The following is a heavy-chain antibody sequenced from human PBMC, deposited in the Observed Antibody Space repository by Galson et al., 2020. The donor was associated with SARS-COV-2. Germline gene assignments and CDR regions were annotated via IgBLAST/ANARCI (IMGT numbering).Heavy chain of an antibody. Sequence: GESLKISCAASGFTLRNYCIHWVRQAPGNGLGWVAFLQHDGSDEYYADSVKGRFTIFRDKSKKTPYLQMISLTTEDTATYYCAKNVMEQGTEAAGMGLWGEGTVNTVSA. CDR3: AKNVMEQGTEAAGMGL. CDR2: LQHDGSDE. J-gene: IGHJ4*02. CDR1: GFTLRNYC. V-gene: IGHV3-30*02. D-gene: IGHD6-13*01.